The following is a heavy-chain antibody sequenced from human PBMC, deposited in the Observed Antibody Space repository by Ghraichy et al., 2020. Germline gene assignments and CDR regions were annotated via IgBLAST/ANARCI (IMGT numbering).Heavy chain of an antibody. CDR1: GFTFSSYS. J-gene: IGHJ4*02. D-gene: IGHD4-17*01. V-gene: IGHV3-21*01. Sequence: GGSLRLSCAASGFTFSSYSMNWVRQAPGKGLEWVSSISSSSSYIYYADSVKGRFTISRDNAKNSLYLQMNSLRAEDTAVYYCARYPVTTPTYFDYWGQGTLVTVSS. CDR2: ISSSSSYI. CDR3: ARYPVTTPTYFDY.